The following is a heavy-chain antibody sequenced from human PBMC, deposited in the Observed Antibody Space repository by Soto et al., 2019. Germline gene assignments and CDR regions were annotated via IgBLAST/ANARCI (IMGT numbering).Heavy chain of an antibody. V-gene: IGHV5-51*01. CDR3: ARRTSGYSSXWDAFDI. D-gene: IGHD6-19*01. Sequence: GESLKISCKGSGYSFTSYWIGWVRQMPGKGLEWMGIIYPGDSDTRYSPSFQGQVTISADKSISTAYLQWSSLKASDTAMYYCARRTSGYSSXWDAFDIWGQGTMVTVSS. CDR2: IYPGDSDT. J-gene: IGHJ3*02. CDR1: GYSFTSYW.